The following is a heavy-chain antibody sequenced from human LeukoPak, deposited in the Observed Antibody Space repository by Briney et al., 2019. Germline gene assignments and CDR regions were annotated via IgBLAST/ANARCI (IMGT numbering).Heavy chain of an antibody. CDR1: GYSLTSYW. V-gene: IGHV5-10-1*01. D-gene: IGHD3-22*01. CDR2: IDPSDSYT. Sequence: PGESLKISCKGSGYSLTSYWISWVRQMPGKGLEWMGRIDPSDSYTNYSPSFQGHVTISADKSISTAYLQWSSLKASDTAMYYCARRHHYYDSSGLNFDYWGQGTLVTVSS. CDR3: ARRHHYYDSSGLNFDY. J-gene: IGHJ4*02.